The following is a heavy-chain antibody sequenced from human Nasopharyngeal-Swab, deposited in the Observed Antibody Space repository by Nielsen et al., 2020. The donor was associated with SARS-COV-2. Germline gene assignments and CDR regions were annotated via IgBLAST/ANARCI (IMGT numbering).Heavy chain of an antibody. CDR2: IYHSGST. V-gene: IGHV4-39*07. CDR3: ARDRNFVWNGAVGLDY. D-gene: IGHD1-1*01. J-gene: IGHJ4*02. Sequence: RQAPGKGLEWIGSIYHSGSTYYNPSLKSRVTISVDTSKNQFSLKLSSVTAADTAVYYCARDRNFVWNGAVGLDYWGQGTLVTVSS.